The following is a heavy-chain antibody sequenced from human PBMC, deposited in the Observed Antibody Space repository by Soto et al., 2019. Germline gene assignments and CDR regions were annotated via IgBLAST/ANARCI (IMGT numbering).Heavy chain of an antibody. CDR1: GSSISGYY. J-gene: IGHJ5*01. V-gene: IGHV4-59*01. D-gene: IGHD3-10*01. CDR2: IYYSGST. CDR3: VRTLTSGRQDS. Sequence: QVQLQESGPGLVKPSETLSLTCTVSGSSISGYYWSWIRQSPGKGLEWIAYIYYSGSTNYNPSLKSRVTISVDMSKNQFSLKLNSVTAADTAVYYCVRTLTSGRQDSWGQGTLVTVAS.